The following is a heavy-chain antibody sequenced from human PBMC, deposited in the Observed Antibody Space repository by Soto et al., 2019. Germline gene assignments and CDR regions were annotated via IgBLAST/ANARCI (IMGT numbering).Heavy chain of an antibody. CDR1: GFTFSNYW. V-gene: IGHV3-7*01. J-gene: IGHJ6*02. Sequence: LRLSFAASGFTFSNYWMTWVRQAPGKGLEWVANIKEDGSEKYYVDSVKGRFTISRDNAKNSLYLQMNSLRAEDTALYYCARAMDVWGQGTTVTVSS. CDR3: ARAMDV. CDR2: IKEDGSEK.